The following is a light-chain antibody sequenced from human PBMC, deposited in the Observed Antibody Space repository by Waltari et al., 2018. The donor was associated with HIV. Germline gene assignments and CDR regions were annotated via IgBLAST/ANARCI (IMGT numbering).Light chain of an antibody. CDR2: EVT. V-gene: IGLV2-18*02. Sequence: QSALTQPPSVSGSPGQSLTISCPGTNSDIGGYDRDPWYQQPPGTAPKLPLYEVTNRPSGVPGRFTASKSGTTASLTISGLQAGDEGDYYCSSYSATNTVVFGGGTKLTVL. CDR3: SSYSATNTVV. J-gene: IGLJ2*01. CDR1: NSDIGGYDR.